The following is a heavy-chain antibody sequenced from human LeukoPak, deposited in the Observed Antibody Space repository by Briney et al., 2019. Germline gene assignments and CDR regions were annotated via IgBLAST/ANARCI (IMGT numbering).Heavy chain of an antibody. D-gene: IGHD7-27*01. CDR2: ITTSDGNA. CDR3: AKDGGLWVSAHWGDS. Sequence: GGSLRLSCAASGFTFSSYTMSWVRQAPGKGLEWVSTITTSDGNAYYADSVKGRFTVSRDNSKNTLFLQMNSLRAEDTAVYYCAKDGGLWVSAHWGDSWGRGTLVTVSS. CDR1: GFTFSSYT. J-gene: IGHJ4*02. V-gene: IGHV3-23*01.